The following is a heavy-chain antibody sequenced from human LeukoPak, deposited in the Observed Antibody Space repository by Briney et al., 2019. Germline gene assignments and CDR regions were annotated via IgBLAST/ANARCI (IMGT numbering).Heavy chain of an antibody. D-gene: IGHD3-22*01. CDR1: GFTFSSYA. CDR2: ISGSAAST. J-gene: IGHJ4*02. Sequence: GGSLRLSCEVSGFTFSSYAMTWVRQAPGKGLEWVSAISGSAASTYYADSVKGRFTISRDNSKNTLYLQMNSLRAEDTAVYYCTVYYDSSGAIFDYWGQGTLVTVSS. V-gene: IGHV3-23*01. CDR3: TVYYDSSGAIFDY.